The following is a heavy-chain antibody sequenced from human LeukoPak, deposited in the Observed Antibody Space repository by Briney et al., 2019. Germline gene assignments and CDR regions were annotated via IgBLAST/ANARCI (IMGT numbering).Heavy chain of an antibody. CDR2: IYYSGNT. CDR1: GGSIRSGDYY. Sequence: SETLSLTCAVSGGSIRSGDYYWSWARQPPGKGLEWIGHIYYSGNTYYNPSLKSRVAISVDTSKNQFSLKLSSVTAADTAVYYCACVTGLYYFDFWGQGTLVTVSS. V-gene: IGHV4-30-4*01. J-gene: IGHJ4*02. D-gene: IGHD1-20*01. CDR3: ACVTGLYYFDF.